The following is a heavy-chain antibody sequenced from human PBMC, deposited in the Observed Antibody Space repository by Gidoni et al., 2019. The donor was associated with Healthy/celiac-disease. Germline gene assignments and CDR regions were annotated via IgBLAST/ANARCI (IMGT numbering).Heavy chain of an antibody. CDR3: ARDPTYSSGWYSLNYYYYYGMDV. D-gene: IGHD6-19*01. J-gene: IGHJ6*02. CDR1: GFPFSSFP. V-gene: IGHV3-30-3*01. CDR2: RSYDGSNK. Sequence: QVQLVESGGGVGQPGRSLRLTCAASGFPFSSFPRPWVRRAPGKGLEWVAVRSYDGSNKYYADSVKGRFTISRDNSKNTLYLQMNSLRAEDTAVYYCARDPTYSSGWYSLNYYYYYGMDVWGQGTTVTVSS.